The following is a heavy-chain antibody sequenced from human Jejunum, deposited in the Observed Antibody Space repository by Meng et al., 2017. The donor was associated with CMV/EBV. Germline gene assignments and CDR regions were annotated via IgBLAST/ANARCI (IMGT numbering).Heavy chain of an antibody. V-gene: IGHV4-59*01. CDR2: IYSSGST. CDR3: ARDQRQTYFYGADI. CDR1: GGSISGYL. Sequence: SGGSISGYLWSWIRQPPGQGLEWIGYIYSSGSTNYNPSLKSRVTMLVDPSKNQFSLKLSSVTAADTAVYYCARDQRQTYFYGADIWGQGTKVTVSS. D-gene: IGHD6-25*01. J-gene: IGHJ6*02.